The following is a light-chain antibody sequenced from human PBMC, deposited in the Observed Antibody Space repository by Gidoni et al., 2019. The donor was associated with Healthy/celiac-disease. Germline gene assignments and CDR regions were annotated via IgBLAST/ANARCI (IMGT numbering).Light chain of an antibody. V-gene: IGKV4-1*01. CDR2: WAS. J-gene: IGKJ1*01. CDR3: QQYYSRPQT. Sequence: DIVMTQSPDSLAVSLGARATINCKASQSVLYGSNNKNYLASYQQTPGQPPKLLIYWASTRASGAPDCFSGSGSATYFPPTISRLPDEDAAVYYCQQYYSRPQTFGQGTKVEIK. CDR1: QSVLYGSNNKNY.